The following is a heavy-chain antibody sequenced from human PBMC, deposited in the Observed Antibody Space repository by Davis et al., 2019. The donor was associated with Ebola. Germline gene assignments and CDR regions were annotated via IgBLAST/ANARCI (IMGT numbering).Heavy chain of an antibody. Sequence: GGSLRLSCAASEFTFSSYSMNWVRQAPGKGLEWVSYISSSGSTIYYTDSVKGRFTISRDNAKNSLYLQMNSLRDEDTAVYYCARDGAASGPDFDYWGQGTLVTVSS. V-gene: IGHV3-48*02. CDR2: ISSSGSTI. CDR1: EFTFSSYS. D-gene: IGHD6-13*01. J-gene: IGHJ4*02. CDR3: ARDGAASGPDFDY.